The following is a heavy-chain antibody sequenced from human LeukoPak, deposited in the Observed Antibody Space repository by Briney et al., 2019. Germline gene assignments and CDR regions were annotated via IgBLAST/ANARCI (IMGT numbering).Heavy chain of an antibody. CDR2: ISTGSSYT. V-gene: IGHV3-11*05. CDR3: ARARNFYDSSGYYYFDY. D-gene: IGHD3-22*01. J-gene: IGHJ4*02. CDR1: GFTFSAYY. Sequence: GGPLRLSCAASGFTFSAYYMSWIRQAPGKGLEWVSYISTGSSYTNYADSVKGRFTISRDNAKNSLYLQMNSLRAEDTAVYYCARARNFYDSSGYYYFDYWGQGTLVTVSS.